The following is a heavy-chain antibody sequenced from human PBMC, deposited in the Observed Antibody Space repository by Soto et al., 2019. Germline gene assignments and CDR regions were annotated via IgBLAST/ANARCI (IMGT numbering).Heavy chain of an antibody. CDR3: TKGMDV. V-gene: IGHV3-23*01. CDR2: ISGGGGII. J-gene: IGHJ6*02. CDR1: GFACSDYA. Sequence: PGGSLRLSCAASGFACSDYAMTWVRQAPGKGLEWVSSISGGGGIIYYADSVKGRFSISRDNSKNTLYLQMNSLRAEDTALYYCTKGMDVWGQGTTVTVSS.